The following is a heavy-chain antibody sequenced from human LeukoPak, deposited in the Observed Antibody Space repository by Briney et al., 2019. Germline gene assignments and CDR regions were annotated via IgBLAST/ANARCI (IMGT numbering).Heavy chain of an antibody. J-gene: IGHJ4*02. D-gene: IGHD3-10*01. CDR2: INTDGSYS. CDR1: GFTFSYFW. V-gene: IGHV3-74*01. CDR3: AKFKGHYGDSEYYFDY. Sequence: PGGSLRLSCAASGFTFSYFWMHWFRQTPGKGLVWVSCINTDGSYSTYADSVKGRFTISRDNVRNTLYLQMNSLRAEDSAVYYCAKFKGHYGDSEYYFDYWGQGTLVTVSS.